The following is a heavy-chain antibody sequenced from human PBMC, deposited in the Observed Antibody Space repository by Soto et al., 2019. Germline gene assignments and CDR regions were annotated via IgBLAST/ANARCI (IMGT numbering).Heavy chain of an antibody. J-gene: IGHJ4*02. D-gene: IGHD1-26*01. CDR2: FYYSGST. Sequence: QVQLQESGPGLVKSSQTLSLTCTVSGGSLISSGGYYWSWIRQHPGKGLEWIGYFYYSGSTYYNPSLKSRVMISVDTSKNQFSLRLNSVTAADTAVYFCARVAGSGNYFDYWGQGSLVTVSS. CDR1: GGSLISSGGYY. V-gene: IGHV4-31*03. CDR3: ARVAGSGNYFDY.